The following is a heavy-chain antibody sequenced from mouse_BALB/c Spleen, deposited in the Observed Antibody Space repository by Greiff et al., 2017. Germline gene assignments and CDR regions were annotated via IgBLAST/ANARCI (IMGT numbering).Heavy chain of an antibody. CDR1: GFNIKDTY. J-gene: IGHJ3*01. CDR3: ARGIYYGNSAWFAY. D-gene: IGHD2-1*01. V-gene: IGHV14-3*02. Sequence: EVQLQQSGAELVKPGASVKLSCTASGFNIKDTYMHWVKQRPEQGLEWIGRIDPANGNTKYDPKFQGKATITADTSSNTAYLQLSSLTSEDTAVYYCARGIYYGNSAWFAYGGQGTLVTVSA. CDR2: IDPANGNT.